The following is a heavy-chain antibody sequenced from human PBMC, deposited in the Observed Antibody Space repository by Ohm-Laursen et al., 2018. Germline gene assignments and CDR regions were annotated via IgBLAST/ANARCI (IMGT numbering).Heavy chain of an antibody. CDR2: INHRGTT. Sequence: SETLSLTCTVYGESFSGSYCSWILQPPGKGLEWIGEINHRGTTNYKSSLKSRVTISVDTSKNQLSLELTSVTAADTAVYYCVRGGPGGTPDDYWGQGTLVTVSS. V-gene: IGHV4-34*01. D-gene: IGHD1-7*01. CDR1: GESFSGSY. CDR3: VRGGPGGTPDDY. J-gene: IGHJ4*02.